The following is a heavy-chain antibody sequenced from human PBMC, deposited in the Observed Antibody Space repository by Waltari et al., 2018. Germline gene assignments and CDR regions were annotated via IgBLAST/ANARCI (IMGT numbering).Heavy chain of an antibody. CDR2: ISGDKGHT. D-gene: IGHD3-22*01. CDR1: GYTFTTYG. Sequence: QVQLIQSGAEVKKPGASVKVSCKASGYTFTTYGITWVRQAPGQGLEWMGWISGDKGHTSYAQKLQDRVTMTTDTSTSTAYMELRSPTSDDTAVYYCARVGGNRYYYDGRGFVYYFDYWGQGTLVTVSS. J-gene: IGHJ4*02. CDR3: ARVGGNRYYYDGRGFVYYFDY. V-gene: IGHV1-18*01.